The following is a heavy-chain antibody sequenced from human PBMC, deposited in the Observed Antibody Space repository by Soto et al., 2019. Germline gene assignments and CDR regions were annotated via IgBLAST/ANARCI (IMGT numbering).Heavy chain of an antibody. D-gene: IGHD3-22*01. CDR1: GGTFSSYA. CDR2: IIPMFGTA. CDR3: ARSRANYYDSRGYYYSTFDY. Sequence: QVQLVQSGAEVKKPGSSVKVSCKTSGGTFSSYAISWVRQAPGQGLEWMGGIIPMFGTANYAQKFPGRVTLTADESTSTAYMELSSLRSEDTAVYYCARSRANYYDSRGYYYSTFDYWGQGTLVTVSS. J-gene: IGHJ4*02. V-gene: IGHV1-69*12.